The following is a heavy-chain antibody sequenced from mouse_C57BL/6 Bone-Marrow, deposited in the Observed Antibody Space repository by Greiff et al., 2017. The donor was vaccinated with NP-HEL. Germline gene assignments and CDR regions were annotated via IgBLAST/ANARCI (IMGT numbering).Heavy chain of an antibody. D-gene: IGHD3-2*02. V-gene: IGHV1-26*01. CDR3: ARSGPRGAMDY. CDR2: INPNNGGT. J-gene: IGHJ4*01. CDR1: GYTFTDYY. Sequence: EVQLQQSGPELVKPGASVKISCKASGYTFTDYYMNWVKQSHGKSLEWIGDINPNNGGTSYNQKFKGKATLTVDKSSSTAYMELRSLTSEDSAVYYSARSGPRGAMDYWGQGTSVTVSS.